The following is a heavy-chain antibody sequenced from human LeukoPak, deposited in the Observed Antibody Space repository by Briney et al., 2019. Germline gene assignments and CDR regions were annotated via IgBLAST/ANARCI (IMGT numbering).Heavy chain of an antibody. Sequence: GASVKVSCKSSGYTFTNYGISWVRQAPGQGLEWMGWISAYNGNTNYARKLQGRVTMTTDTSTSTAYMELMSLRSDDTAVYYCARVGGGAAAVVFDIWGQGTMVTVSS. V-gene: IGHV1-18*01. CDR2: ISAYNGNT. CDR3: ARVGGGAAAVVFDI. CDR1: GYTFTNYG. D-gene: IGHD6-13*01. J-gene: IGHJ3*02.